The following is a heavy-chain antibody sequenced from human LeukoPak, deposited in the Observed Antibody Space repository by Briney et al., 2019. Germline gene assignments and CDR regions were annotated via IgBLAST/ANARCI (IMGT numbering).Heavy chain of an antibody. D-gene: IGHD2-2*01. CDR3: ARDFLGYAHRMDYYGIDV. J-gene: IGHJ6*02. CDR1: GYTFTSYG. Sequence: ASVKVSCKASGYTFTSYGISWVRQAPGQGLEWMGWMSAYNGNTNYAQKLQGRVTMTTDTSTSTAYMELRSLRSDDTAVYYCARDFLGYAHRMDYYGIDVWGQGTTVTVSS. V-gene: IGHV1-18*01. CDR2: MSAYNGNT.